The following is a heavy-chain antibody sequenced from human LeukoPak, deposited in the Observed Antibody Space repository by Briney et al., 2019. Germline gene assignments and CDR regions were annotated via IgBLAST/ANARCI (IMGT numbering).Heavy chain of an antibody. V-gene: IGHV3-53*01. D-gene: IGHD1-26*01. J-gene: IGHJ4*02. CDR3: AKGGAEWELLYGQGEFDY. Sequence: SGGSLRLSCAASGFTVSSNYMSWVRQAPGKGLEWVSVIYSGGSTYYADSVKGRFTISRDNSKNTLYLQMNSLRAEDTAVYYCAKGGAEWELLYGQGEFDYWGQGTLVTVSS. CDR1: GFTVSSNY. CDR2: IYSGGST.